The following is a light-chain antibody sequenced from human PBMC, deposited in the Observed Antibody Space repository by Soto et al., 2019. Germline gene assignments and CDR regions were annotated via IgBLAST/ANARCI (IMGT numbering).Light chain of an antibody. V-gene: IGKV3D-15*01. CDR3: LQDYNYPRT. Sequence: TVMTQSPVTLSVSPGERATFFCRASQSVSSNLAWYQQKSGQPPRLLIYGASTRATGIPARFSGSGSGTEFTLTISSLQPEDFATYYCLQDYNYPRTFGQGAKVDIK. J-gene: IGKJ1*01. CDR2: GAS. CDR1: QSVSSN.